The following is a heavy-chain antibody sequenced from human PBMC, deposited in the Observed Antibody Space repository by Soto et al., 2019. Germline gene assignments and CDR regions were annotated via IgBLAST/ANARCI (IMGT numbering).Heavy chain of an antibody. J-gene: IGHJ6*03. D-gene: IGHD3-10*01. CDR2: ISWNSGSI. CDR1: GFTFDDYA. Sequence: DVQLVESGGGLVQPGRSLRLSCAASGFTFDDYAMHWVRQAPGKGLEWVSGISWNSGSIGYADSVKGRFTISRDNAKNSLYLQMNSLRAEDTALYYCAKGSGSYYSPPRDYYYMDVWGKGTTVTVSS. CDR3: AKGSGSYYSPPRDYYYMDV. V-gene: IGHV3-9*01.